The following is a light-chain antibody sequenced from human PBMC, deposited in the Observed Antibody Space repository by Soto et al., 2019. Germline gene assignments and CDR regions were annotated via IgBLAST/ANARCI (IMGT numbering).Light chain of an antibody. V-gene: IGLV2-11*01. CDR3: CSYAGSYVWV. CDR2: DVR. Sequence: QSVLTQPRSVSGSPGQSVSISCTGTTSDVGSYNYVSWYQQHPGKAPRLMIYDVRKRPSGVPDRFSGSKSSNTASLTISGLRAEDEADYYCCSYAGSYVWVFGGGTKLTVL. CDR1: TSDVGSYNY. J-gene: IGLJ3*02.